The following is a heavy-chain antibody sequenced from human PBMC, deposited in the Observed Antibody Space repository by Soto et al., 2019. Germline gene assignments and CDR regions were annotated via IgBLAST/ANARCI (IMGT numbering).Heavy chain of an antibody. V-gene: IGHV5-10-1*01. D-gene: IGHD4-17*01. J-gene: IGHJ4*02. CDR1: GYSFTTYW. CDR3: ARQPSYGNTWYFDY. Sequence: PGESLKISCQGSGYSFTTYWINWVRQMPGKGLEWMGRIDPSDSYTNYSPSFQGHVTISTDKSISTAYLQWSSLKASDTAMYYCARQPSYGNTWYFDYWGQGALVTVSS. CDR2: IDPSDSYT.